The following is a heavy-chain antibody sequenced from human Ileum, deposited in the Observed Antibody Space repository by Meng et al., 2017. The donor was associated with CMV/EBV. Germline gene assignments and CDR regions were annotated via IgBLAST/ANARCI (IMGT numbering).Heavy chain of an antibody. CDR3: ARDKGDSGWLP. J-gene: IGHJ5*02. CDR2: ISYDGRNK. D-gene: IGHD6-19*01. CDR1: GFTFSSHA. V-gene: IGHV3-30*04. Sequence: LSCAASGFTFSSHAMHWVRQAPGKGLDWVSLISYDGRNKYYVDSVKGRFTISRDNSKNTLYLQMNSLRAEDTAVYYCARDKGDSGWLPWGQGTLVTVSS.